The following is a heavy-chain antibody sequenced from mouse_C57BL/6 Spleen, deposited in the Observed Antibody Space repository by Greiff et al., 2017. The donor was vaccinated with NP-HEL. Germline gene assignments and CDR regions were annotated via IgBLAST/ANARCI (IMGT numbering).Heavy chain of an antibody. CDR3: KGSSSYDYFDY. Sequence: QVQLKQSGAELVRPGASVTLSCKASGYTFTDYEMHWVKQTPVHGLEWIGAIDPETGGTAYNQKFKGKAILTADKSSSTAYMELRSLTSEDSAVYYCKGSSSYDYFDYWGQGTTLTVSS. J-gene: IGHJ2*01. CDR2: IDPETGGT. CDR1: GYTFTDYE. V-gene: IGHV1-15*01. D-gene: IGHD1-1*01.